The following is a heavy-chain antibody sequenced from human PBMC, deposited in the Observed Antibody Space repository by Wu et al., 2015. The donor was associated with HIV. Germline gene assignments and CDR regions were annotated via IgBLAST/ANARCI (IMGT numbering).Heavy chain of an antibody. V-gene: IGHV1-69*05. CDR3: ARESVTYCGGDCYSKYFDL. J-gene: IGHJ2*01. Sequence: QVQLVQSGAEVKKPGSSVKVSCKASGGTFSSYAISWVRQAPGQGLEWMGGIIPIFGTANYAQKFQGRVTITTDESTSTAYMELSSLRSEDTAVYYCARESVTYCGGDCYSKYFDLWGRGTLVTVSS. D-gene: IGHD2-21*02. CDR1: GGTFSSYA. CDR2: IIPIFGTA.